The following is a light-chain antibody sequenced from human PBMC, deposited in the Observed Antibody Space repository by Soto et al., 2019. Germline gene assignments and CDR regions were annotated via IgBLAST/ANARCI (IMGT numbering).Light chain of an antibody. J-gene: IGLJ2*01. CDR3: SSYTSKSSLI. Sequence: QSAVTQPASVSGSPGQSITISCTGTSNDVGTYNLVSWYQQHPGKAPKLMIYEVRNRPSGISFRFSGSKSGNTASLTISGLQAEDEADYYCSSYTSKSSLIFGGGTKLTVL. CDR1: SNDVGTYNL. V-gene: IGLV2-14*02. CDR2: EVR.